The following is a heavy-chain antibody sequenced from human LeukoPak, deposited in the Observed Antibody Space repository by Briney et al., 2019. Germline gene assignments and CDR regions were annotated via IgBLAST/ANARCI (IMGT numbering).Heavy chain of an antibody. CDR2: ISAYSGNT. D-gene: IGHD3-16*01. V-gene: IGHV1-18*01. CDR3: ARGESKTNYEDY. CDR1: GYTFNLYG. Sequence: ASVKVSCKASGYTFNLYGINWVRQAPGQGLEGMGWISAYSGNTNYAQNLLGRVTMTTDTSTSTAYMELRSLRPDDTAVYYCARGESKTNYEDYWGQGTLVTVSS. J-gene: IGHJ4*02.